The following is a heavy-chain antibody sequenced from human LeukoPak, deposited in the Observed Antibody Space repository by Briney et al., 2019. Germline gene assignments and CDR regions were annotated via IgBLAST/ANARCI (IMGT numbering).Heavy chain of an antibody. Sequence: SETLSLTCTVSGGSISSYYCSWIRQPPGKGLEWIGEINHSGSTNYNPSLKSRVTISVDTSKNQFSLKLSSVTAADTAVYYCARGLTNFDYWGQGTLVTVSS. CDR1: GGSISSYY. CDR2: INHSGST. J-gene: IGHJ4*02. V-gene: IGHV4-59*01. D-gene: IGHD2-8*01. CDR3: ARGLTNFDY.